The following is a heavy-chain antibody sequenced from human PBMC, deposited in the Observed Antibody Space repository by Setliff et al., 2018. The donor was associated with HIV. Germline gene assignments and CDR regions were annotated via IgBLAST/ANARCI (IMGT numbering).Heavy chain of an antibody. CDR3: TRGSLATTNLRLEY. CDR1: GFVFEDYA. CDR2: VSWDGSRS. Sequence: GGSLRLSCAASGFVFEDYAMHWVRQTPGEGLEWVSLVSWDGSRSFYKDSVKGRFTISRDNNQKSLYLQMNSLRVEDTGLYYCTRGSLATTNLRLEYWGQGARVTVSS. D-gene: IGHD1-1*01. J-gene: IGHJ4*02. V-gene: IGHV3-43D*04.